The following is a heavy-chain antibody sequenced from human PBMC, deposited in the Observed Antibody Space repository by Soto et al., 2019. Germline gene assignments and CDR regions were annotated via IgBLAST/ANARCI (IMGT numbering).Heavy chain of an antibody. D-gene: IGHD6-13*01. Sequence: HPGGSLRLSCTASGFTFGDYAMSWFRQAPGKGLEWVGFIRSKAYGGTAECAASVKGRFTISRDDSKSIAYLQMNSLKTEDTAVYYCTRTPLSSSSWYYYYYYGMDVWGQGTTVTVSS. CDR3: TRTPLSSSSWYYYYYYGMDV. CDR2: IRSKAYGGTA. V-gene: IGHV3-49*03. J-gene: IGHJ6*02. CDR1: GFTFGDYA.